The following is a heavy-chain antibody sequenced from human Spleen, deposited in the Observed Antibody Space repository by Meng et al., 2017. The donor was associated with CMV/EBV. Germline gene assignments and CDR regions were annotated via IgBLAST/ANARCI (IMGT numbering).Heavy chain of an antibody. CDR1: GFAFSSYA. Sequence: SGFAFSSYAMSWVRQATGKGLEWVSSISGSGASTYYADSVKGRFTISRDNSKNTLYLQMNSLGAEDTAVYYCAKDVQGSTSWYGIDYWGQGTLVTVSS. CDR3: AKDVQGSTSWYGIDY. J-gene: IGHJ4*02. CDR2: ISGSGAST. D-gene: IGHD6-13*01. V-gene: IGHV3-23*01.